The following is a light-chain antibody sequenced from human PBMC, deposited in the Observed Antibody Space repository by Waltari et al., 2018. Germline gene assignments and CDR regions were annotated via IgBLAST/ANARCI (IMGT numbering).Light chain of an antibody. J-gene: IGLJ3*02. CDR2: DVR. CDR3: CSYAGSRTWV. CDR1: SSETGTFNL. Sequence: QSALTQPASVSGSPGQSIAIPCIGTSSETGTFNLSSWYSQYPGTAPQLLIFDVRQRPSGVSNRFSGSKSGNTASLTISGLQAEDEAIYYCCSYAGSRTWVFGGGAKLTVL. V-gene: IGLV2-23*02.